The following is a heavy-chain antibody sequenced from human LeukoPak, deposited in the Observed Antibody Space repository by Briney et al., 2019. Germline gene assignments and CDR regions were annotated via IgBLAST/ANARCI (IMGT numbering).Heavy chain of an antibody. CDR2: INPSSGKI. V-gene: IGHV1-46*01. J-gene: IGHJ3*02. Sequence: ASVKVSCKASGYTFTSYYMHWVRQAPGQGLEWMGIINPSSGKINYAQKFQGRVTMTRDTSTSTVYMELSSLRSDDTAVYYCARSKAHRYCSSTSCYAFDIWAKGQWSPSLQ. D-gene: IGHD2-2*01. CDR3: ARSKAHRYCSSTSCYAFDI. CDR1: GYTFTSYY.